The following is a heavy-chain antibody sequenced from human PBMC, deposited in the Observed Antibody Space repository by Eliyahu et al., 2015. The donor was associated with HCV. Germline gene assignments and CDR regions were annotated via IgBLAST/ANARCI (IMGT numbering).Heavy chain of an antibody. CDR2: XYSGGNT. Sequence: EVQLVESGGGLIQPGGSLRLSCVVSGFRVSGYYMTWVRQAPGKGLEWVSXXYSGGNTFXADSVKGRFTISRDNXKNTLYLQMDSLTIDDTAVYFCARFDYGDSPFDYWGQGTLVTVSS. CDR3: ARFDYGDSPFDY. V-gene: IGHV3-53*01. J-gene: IGHJ4*02. D-gene: IGHD4-17*01. CDR1: GFRVSGYY.